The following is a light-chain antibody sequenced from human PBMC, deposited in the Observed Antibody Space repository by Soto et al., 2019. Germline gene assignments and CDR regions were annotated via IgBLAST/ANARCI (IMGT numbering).Light chain of an antibody. Sequence: SYELTQPPSVSVSPGQTASITCSGDKLGDKYACWYQQKPGQSPVLVIYQDSKRPSGIPERFSGSNSGNTATLTISGTQAMDEADYYCQVWDSSTALYVFGTGTKLTVL. J-gene: IGLJ1*01. V-gene: IGLV3-1*01. CDR2: QDS. CDR1: KLGDKY. CDR3: QVWDSSTALYV.